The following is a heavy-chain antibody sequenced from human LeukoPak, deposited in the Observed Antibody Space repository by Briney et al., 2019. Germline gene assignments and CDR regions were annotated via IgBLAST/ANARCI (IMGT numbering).Heavy chain of an antibody. CDR2: ISGTGAST. D-gene: IGHD7-27*01. V-gene: IGHV3-23*01. Sequence: GGSLRLSCAASGFTFSIYAMSWVRQAPGKGLEWVSGISGTGASTYYADSVKGRFTISRDNSKNTLYLQMNSLRAEDTAVYYCIGQVDQLGVFDYWGQGTLVTVSS. CDR3: IGQVDQLGVFDY. J-gene: IGHJ4*02. CDR1: GFTFSIYA.